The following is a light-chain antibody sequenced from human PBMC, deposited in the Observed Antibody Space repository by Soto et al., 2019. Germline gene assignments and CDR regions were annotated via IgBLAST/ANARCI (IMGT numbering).Light chain of an antibody. CDR1: SSDVGNYNL. Sequence: QSALTQPASVSGSPGQSITISCTGTSSDVGNYNLVSWYQQHPGKAPKLMTYEVNKRPSGISNRFSGSKAGNTASLTISGLQAEDEADYYCCSYAGSSTLVLGGGTKVTVL. J-gene: IGLJ2*01. CDR3: CSYAGSSTLV. V-gene: IGLV2-23*02. CDR2: EVN.